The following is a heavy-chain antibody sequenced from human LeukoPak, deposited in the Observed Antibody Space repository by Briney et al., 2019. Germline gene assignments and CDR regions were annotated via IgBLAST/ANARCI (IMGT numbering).Heavy chain of an antibody. V-gene: IGHV3-23*01. Sequence: GGSLRLSCAASGFTFSSYAMSWVCQAPGKGLEWVSAISGSGGSTYYADSVKGRFTISRDNSKNTLYLQMNSLRAEDTAVYYCAKAGQYSSSWYGYWGQGTLVTVSS. D-gene: IGHD6-13*01. CDR2: ISGSGGST. J-gene: IGHJ4*02. CDR3: AKAGQYSSSWYGY. CDR1: GFTFSSYA.